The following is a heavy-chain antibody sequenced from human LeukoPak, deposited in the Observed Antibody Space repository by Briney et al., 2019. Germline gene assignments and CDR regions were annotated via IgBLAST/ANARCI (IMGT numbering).Heavy chain of an antibody. CDR3: ARDSAGYCSSTSCYTPSLAFDI. CDR1: GFTFSSYW. J-gene: IGHJ3*02. Sequence: GGSLRLSCEASGFTFSSYWMSWVRQAPGKGLEWVANIKQDESEKYYVDSAKGRFTISGDNAKNSLYLQTNSLRAEDTAVYYCARDSAGYCSSTSCYTPSLAFDIWGQGTMVTVSS. D-gene: IGHD2-2*02. CDR2: IKQDESEK. V-gene: IGHV3-7*01.